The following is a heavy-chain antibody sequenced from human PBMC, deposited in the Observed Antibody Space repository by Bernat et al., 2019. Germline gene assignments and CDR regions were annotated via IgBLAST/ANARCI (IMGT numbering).Heavy chain of an antibody. CDR2: ISGDGGST. CDR1: GFTFDDYA. CDR3: AKEVFPGFRTVWYYYYYGMDV. J-gene: IGHJ6*02. V-gene: IGHV3-43*02. D-gene: IGHD4-11*01. Sequence: EVQLVESGGGVVQPGGSLRLSCAASGFTFDDYAMHWVRQAPGKGLEWVSLISGDGGSTYYADSVKGRFTISRDNSKNSLYLQMNSLRTEDTALYYCAKEVFPGFRTVWYYYYYGMDVWGQGTTVTVSS.